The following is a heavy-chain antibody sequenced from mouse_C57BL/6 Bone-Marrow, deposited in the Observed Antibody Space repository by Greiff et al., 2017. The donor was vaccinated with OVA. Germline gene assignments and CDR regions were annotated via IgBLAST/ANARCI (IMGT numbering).Heavy chain of an antibody. CDR2: ISNLAYSI. V-gene: IGHV5-15*01. CDR3: ARGNSRPYYAMDY. J-gene: IGHJ4*01. CDR1: GFTFSDYG. Sequence: VQLQQSGGGLVQPGGSLKLSCAASGFTFSDYGMAWVRQAPRKGPEWVAFISNLAYSIYYADTVTGRFTISRENAKNTLYLEMSSLRSEDTAMYYCARGNSRPYYAMDYWGQGTSVTVSS.